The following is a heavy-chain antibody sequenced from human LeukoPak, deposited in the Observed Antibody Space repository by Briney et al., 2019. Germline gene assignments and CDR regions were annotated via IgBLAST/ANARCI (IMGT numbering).Heavy chain of an antibody. D-gene: IGHD1-26*01. CDR2: MNPRSGKT. J-gene: IGHJ5*02. V-gene: IGHV1-8*01. CDR1: GYTFISYD. Sequence: ASVKVSCKGSGYTFISYDINWVRQATGQGLEWMGWMNPRSGKTGYVQKFQGRVTMTRDTSISTAYMELSSLRSEDTAVYYCARGPNEVSGSCRWFDPWGQGTLVTVSS. CDR3: ARGPNEVSGSCRWFDP.